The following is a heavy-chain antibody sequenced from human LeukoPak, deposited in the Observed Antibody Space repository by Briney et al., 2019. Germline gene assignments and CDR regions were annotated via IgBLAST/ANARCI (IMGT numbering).Heavy chain of an antibody. V-gene: IGHV4-4*02. CDR3: AKDLGYSGYDFDY. J-gene: IGHJ4*02. Sequence: SGTLSLTCAVSGGSISSSNWWSWVRQPPGKGLEWIGEIYHSGSTNYNPSLKSRVTISVDKSKNQFSLKLSSVTAADTAVYYCAKDLGYSGYDFDYWGQGTLVTVSS. D-gene: IGHD5-12*01. CDR2: IYHSGST. CDR1: GGSISSSNW.